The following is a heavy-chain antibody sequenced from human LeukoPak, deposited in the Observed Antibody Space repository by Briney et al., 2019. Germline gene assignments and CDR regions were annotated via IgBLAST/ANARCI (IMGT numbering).Heavy chain of an antibody. Sequence: ASVKVSCKASGYTFTSYGISWVRQAPGQGLEWMAWISVYNGNTNYAQNLQGRVTMTTDTSTDTAYMELRSLRSDDTAVYCCARGHYGSGSYYNLYGMDVWGQGTTVTVSS. J-gene: IGHJ6*02. D-gene: IGHD3-10*01. CDR3: ARGHYGSGSYYNLYGMDV. V-gene: IGHV1-18*01. CDR2: ISVYNGNT. CDR1: GYTFTSYG.